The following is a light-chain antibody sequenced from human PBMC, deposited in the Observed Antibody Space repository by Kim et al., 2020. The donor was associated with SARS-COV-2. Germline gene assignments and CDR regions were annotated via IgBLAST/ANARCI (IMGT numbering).Light chain of an antibody. CDR3: QQYNNWLRT. V-gene: IGKV3-15*01. CDR1: QSVSSN. Sequence: EVVMTQSPATLSVSPGERATLSCRASQSVSSNLAWYQQKPGQAPRLLIYGTSTRATGIPARFSGSGSGTEFTLIISSLQSEDFAVYYCQQYNNWLRTFGQGTKVDIK. CDR2: GTS. J-gene: IGKJ1*01.